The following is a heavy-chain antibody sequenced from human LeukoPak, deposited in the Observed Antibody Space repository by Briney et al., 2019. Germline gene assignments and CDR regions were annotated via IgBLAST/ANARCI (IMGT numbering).Heavy chain of an antibody. CDR1: GGSISSFY. J-gene: IGHJ6*03. CDR2: IYYTGST. CDR3: ATALRSRLRADYYYYYMDV. D-gene: IGHD5-12*01. V-gene: IGHV4-59*01. Sequence: SETLSLTRTVSGGSISSFYWSWIRQPPGKGLEWIGYIYYTGSTNYNSSLKSRVTISVDTSKNQFSLNLSSVTAADTAVYYCATALRSRLRADYYYYYMDVWGKGTTVTVSS.